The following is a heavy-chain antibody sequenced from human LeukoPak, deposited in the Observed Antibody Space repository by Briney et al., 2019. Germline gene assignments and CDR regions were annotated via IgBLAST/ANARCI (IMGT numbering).Heavy chain of an antibody. CDR2: IYYSGST. CDR1: GGSISSGGYY. J-gene: IGHJ4*02. Sequence: SETLSLTCTVSGGSISSGGYYWSWIRQHPGKGLEWIGYIYYSGSTYYNPSLKSRVTISVDTSKNQFSLKLSSVTAADTAMYYCARGLIPATDNYFDYWGQGTLVTVSS. CDR3: ARGLIPATDNYFDY. D-gene: IGHD2-2*01. V-gene: IGHV4-31*03.